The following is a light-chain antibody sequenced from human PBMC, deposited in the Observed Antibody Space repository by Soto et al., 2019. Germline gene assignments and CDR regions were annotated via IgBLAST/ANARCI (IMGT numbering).Light chain of an antibody. Sequence: DIQMTQSPSTLSAPVGDRVTITCRASQNINNWIAWYQQKPGKAPKFLIYDATTLESGVPSRFSGSRVGTEFSLTISSLQPDDFGSYYCQHMRTFGQGTKVEIK. CDR1: QNINNW. CDR2: DAT. J-gene: IGKJ1*01. V-gene: IGKV1-5*01. CDR3: QHMRT.